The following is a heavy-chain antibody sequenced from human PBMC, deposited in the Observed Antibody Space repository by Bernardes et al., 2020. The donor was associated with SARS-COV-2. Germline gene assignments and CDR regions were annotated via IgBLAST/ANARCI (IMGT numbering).Heavy chain of an antibody. CDR2: ISWNSGSI. CDR1: GFTFDDYA. Sequence: GGSLRLSCAASGFTFDDYAMHWVRQAPGKGLEWVSGISWNSGSIGYADSVKGRFTISRDNAKNSLYLQMNSLRAEDTALYYCAKDNKEREYYDSLGAFDIWGQGTMVTVSS. CDR3: AKDNKEREYYDSLGAFDI. J-gene: IGHJ3*02. V-gene: IGHV3-9*01. D-gene: IGHD3-22*01.